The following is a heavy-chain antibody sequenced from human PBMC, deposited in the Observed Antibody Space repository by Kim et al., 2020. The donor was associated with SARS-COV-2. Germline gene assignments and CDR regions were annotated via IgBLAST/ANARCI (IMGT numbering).Heavy chain of an antibody. V-gene: IGHV5-51*01. D-gene: IGHD1-26*01. Sequence: GESLKISCKGSGYSFTSYWIGWVRQMPGKGLEWMGIIYPGDSDTRYSPSFQGQVTISADKSISTAYLQWSSLKASDTAMSYCARRDSGSYLKGTDFDYWGQGTLVTVSS. CDR2: IYPGDSDT. J-gene: IGHJ4*02. CDR1: GYSFTSYW. CDR3: ARRDSGSYLKGTDFDY.